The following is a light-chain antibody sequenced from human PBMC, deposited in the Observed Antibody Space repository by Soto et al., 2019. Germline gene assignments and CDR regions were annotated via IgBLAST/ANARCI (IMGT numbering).Light chain of an antibody. CDR1: QAVNSW. CDR2: DVS. V-gene: IGKV1-12*01. Sequence: NQLIQSPPPISAYEGDRVPIPCRASQAVNSWLAWFQQKPGMAPKXXIYDVSSLQRRVPSRCSSSGAGTKVTLTICSLTPEDFETYYCQQSNNHPISFGQGTRLDIK. J-gene: IGKJ5*01. CDR3: QQSNNHPIS.